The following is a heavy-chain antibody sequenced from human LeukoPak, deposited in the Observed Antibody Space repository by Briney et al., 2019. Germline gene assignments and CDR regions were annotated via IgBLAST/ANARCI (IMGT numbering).Heavy chain of an antibody. J-gene: IGHJ4*02. V-gene: IGHV4-34*01. CDR2: INHSGST. D-gene: IGHD3-22*01. Sequence: SETLSLTCAVYGGSFSGYYWSWIRQPPGKGLEWIGEINHSGSTNYNPSLKSRVTISVDTSKNQFSLKLSSVTAADTAVYYCARGRNYYDSSGYLYVLSDYWGQGTLVTVSS. CDR3: ARGRNYYDSSGYLYVLSDY. CDR1: GGSFSGYY.